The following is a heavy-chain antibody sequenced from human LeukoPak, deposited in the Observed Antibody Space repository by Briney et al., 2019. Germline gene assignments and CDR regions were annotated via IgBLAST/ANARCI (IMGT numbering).Heavy chain of an antibody. CDR2: ISGGSGYI. D-gene: IGHD5-18*01. Sequence: GGSLRLSCAASGFTFSSYTMNWVRQAPGKGLEWVSSISGGSGYIYYADSVKGRFTISRDNAKNSLYLQMNSLRAEDTAVYYCARGRGLWNDYWGQGTLVTVSS. CDR1: GFTFSSYT. V-gene: IGHV3-21*01. CDR3: ARGRGLWNDY. J-gene: IGHJ4*02.